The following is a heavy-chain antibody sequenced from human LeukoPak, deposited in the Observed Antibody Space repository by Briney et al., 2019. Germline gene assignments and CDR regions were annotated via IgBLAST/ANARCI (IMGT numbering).Heavy chain of an antibody. Sequence: PGGSLRLSCAASGFTFSSYGMHWVRQAPGKGLEWVAVISYDGSNKYYADSVKGRFTISRDNSKNTLYLQMNSLRAEDTAVYYCAKVSIADYYDSSGYYFFQHWGQGTLVTVSS. J-gene: IGHJ1*01. D-gene: IGHD3-22*01. CDR3: AKVSIADYYDSSGYYFFQH. CDR1: GFTFSSYG. CDR2: ISYDGSNK. V-gene: IGHV3-30*18.